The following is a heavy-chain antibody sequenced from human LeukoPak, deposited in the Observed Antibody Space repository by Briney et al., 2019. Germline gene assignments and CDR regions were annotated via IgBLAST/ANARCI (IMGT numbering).Heavy chain of an antibody. CDR3: VSDCDDSAPSHIWFDP. CDR2: INKVGDSI. J-gene: IGHJ5*02. V-gene: IGHV3-48*03. CDR1: VCTFSTYN. Sequence: GGSLRLSCVGSVCTFSTYNMNWFRQAPWKGLEWLSYINKVGDSIYYAQSLKGRFTISIDNAKNSLYLQMSSLRVRGTAVCVCVSDCDDSAPSHIWFDPWGQGTLVTVSS. D-gene: IGHD2-21*01.